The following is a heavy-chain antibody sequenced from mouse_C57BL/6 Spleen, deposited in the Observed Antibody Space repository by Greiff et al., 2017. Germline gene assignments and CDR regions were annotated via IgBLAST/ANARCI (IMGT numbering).Heavy chain of an antibody. CDR1: GYTFTDYY. D-gene: IGHD1-1*02. Sequence: VQLQQSGAELVRPGASVKLSCKASGYTFTDYYINWVKQRPGQGLEWIARIYPGSGNTYYNEKFKGKATLTAEKSSSTAYMQLSSLTSEDSAVYFCARYYYGNAMDYWGQGTSVTVSS. V-gene: IGHV1-76*01. CDR3: ARYYYGNAMDY. CDR2: IYPGSGNT. J-gene: IGHJ4*01.